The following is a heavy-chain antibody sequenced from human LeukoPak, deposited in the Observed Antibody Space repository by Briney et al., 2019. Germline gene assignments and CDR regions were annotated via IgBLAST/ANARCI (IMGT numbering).Heavy chain of an antibody. CDR1: GFTFSSYA. D-gene: IGHD4-17*01. Sequence: GGSLRLSCAASGFTFSSYAMHWVRQAPGRGLEWVSSISGSSRYINYADSVKGRFTISRDNAKNSLNLQMNSLSAEDTAVYYCARDYYGDYFFDYWGQGTLVTVSS. V-gene: IGHV3-21*01. CDR3: ARDYYGDYFFDY. CDR2: ISGSSRYI. J-gene: IGHJ4*02.